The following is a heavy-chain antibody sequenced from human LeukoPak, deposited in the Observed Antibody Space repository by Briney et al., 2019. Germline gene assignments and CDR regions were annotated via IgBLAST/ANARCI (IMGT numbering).Heavy chain of an antibody. V-gene: IGHV3-48*03. D-gene: IGHD2-15*01. Sequence: GGSLRLSCAVSGFTFSSYEMNWVRQAPGKGLEWVSYISSSGFNIYYADSVKGRFTISRDNAKNSLYLQMNSLRAEDTAVYYCAGQSRLGYCSGGSCYSQPFDPWGQGTLVTVSS. CDR2: ISSSGFNI. J-gene: IGHJ5*02. CDR3: AGQSRLGYCSGGSCYSQPFDP. CDR1: GFTFSSYE.